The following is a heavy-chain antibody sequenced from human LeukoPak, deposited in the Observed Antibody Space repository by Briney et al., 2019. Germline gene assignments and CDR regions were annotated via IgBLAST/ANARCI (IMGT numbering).Heavy chain of an antibody. CDR3: ARVRLKVYDFWSGYPLDY. V-gene: IGHV3-11*04. D-gene: IGHD3-3*01. CDR1: GFTFSEYY. Sequence: GGSLRLSCAASGFTFSEYYMSWIRQAPGKGLEWVSYISSSGSTIYYADSVKGRFTISRDNAKNSLYLQMNSLRAEDTAVYYCARVRLKVYDFWSGYPLDYWGQGTLVTVSS. J-gene: IGHJ4*02. CDR2: ISSSGSTI.